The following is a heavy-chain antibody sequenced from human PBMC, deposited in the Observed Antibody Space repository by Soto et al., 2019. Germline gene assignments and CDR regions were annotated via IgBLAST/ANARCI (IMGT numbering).Heavy chain of an antibody. Sequence: SETLSLTCTVSGGSISSYYWSWIRQPPGKGLEWIGYIYYSGSTNYNPSLKSRVTISVDTSKNQFSLKLSSVTAADTAVYYCASTPTKKYGMDVWGQGTTVTVSS. V-gene: IGHV4-59*12. CDR2: IYYSGST. CDR1: GGSISSYY. J-gene: IGHJ6*02. CDR3: ASTPTKKYGMDV.